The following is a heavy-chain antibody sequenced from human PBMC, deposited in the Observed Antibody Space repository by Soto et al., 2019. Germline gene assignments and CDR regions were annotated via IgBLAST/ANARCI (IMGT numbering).Heavy chain of an antibody. V-gene: IGHV1-69*10. D-gene: IGHD2-2*01. CDR2: MNPILVIA. CDR1: GYTFTIYD. J-gene: IGHJ6*02. CDR3: ASSQVLPCCSSTSCKPLPDYYYGMDV. Sequence: ASVKVSCKASGYTFTIYDINWVRQATEQGLEWMGWMNPILVIATYAQKLQGRVTIPADKPTSTAYMELSSLRSEYTAVYYCASSQVLPCCSSTSCKPLPDYYYGMDVWGQGTTVTVSS.